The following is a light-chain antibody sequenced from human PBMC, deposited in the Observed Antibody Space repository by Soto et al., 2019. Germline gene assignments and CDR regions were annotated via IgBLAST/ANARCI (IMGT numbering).Light chain of an antibody. V-gene: IGLV2-23*03. CDR2: EGS. J-gene: IGLJ1*01. CDR3: CSYAGSSTFHV. CDR1: SSDVGSYNL. Sequence: QSALTQPASVSGSPGQSITISCTGTSSDVGSYNLVSWYQQHPGKAPKLMIYEGSKRPSGVSNRFSGSKSGNTASLTISGLQAEDEADYYCCSYAGSSTFHVFGTGTKPTVL.